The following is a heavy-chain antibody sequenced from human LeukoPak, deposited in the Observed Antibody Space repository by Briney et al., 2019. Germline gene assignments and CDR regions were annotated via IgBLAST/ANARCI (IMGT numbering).Heavy chain of an antibody. CDR2: ISSSGSTI. V-gene: IGHV3-11*01. CDR3: AGEWELEGGVDY. D-gene: IGHD1-26*01. Sequence: PGGSLRLSCAASGFTFSDYYMSWIRQAPGKGLEWVSYISSSGSTIYYADSVKGRLTISRDNAKNSLYLQVNSLRAEDTAVYYCAGEWELEGGVDYWGQGTLVTVSS. J-gene: IGHJ4*02. CDR1: GFTFSDYY.